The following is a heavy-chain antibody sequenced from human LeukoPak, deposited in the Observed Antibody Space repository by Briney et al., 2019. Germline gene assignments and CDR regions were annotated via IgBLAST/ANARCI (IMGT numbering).Heavy chain of an antibody. CDR3: ATQPIPGSGYCSGGSCYSFDY. CDR2: IYHSGST. J-gene: IGHJ4*02. D-gene: IGHD2-15*01. Sequence: SETLSLTCAVSGGSISSSNWWSWVRQPPGKGLEWIGEIYHSGSTNYNPSLKSRVTISVDKSKNQFSLKLSSVTAADTAVYYCATQPIPGSGYCSGGSCYSFDYWGQGTLVTVSS. CDR1: GGSISSSNW. V-gene: IGHV4-4*02.